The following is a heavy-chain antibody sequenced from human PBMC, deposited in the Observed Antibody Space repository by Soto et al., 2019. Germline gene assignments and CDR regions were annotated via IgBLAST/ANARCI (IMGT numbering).Heavy chain of an antibody. J-gene: IGHJ3*02. D-gene: IGHD3-22*01. Sequence: QVQLVRSGAEVKKPGSSVKVSCKASGGTFSSYAISWVRQAPGQGLEWMGGIIPIFGTANYAQKFQGRVTITADESTSTAYMELSSLRSEDTAVYYCARDLGNYYDSSGYHEDAFDIWGQGTMVTVSS. CDR1: GGTFSSYA. CDR3: ARDLGNYYDSSGYHEDAFDI. V-gene: IGHV1-69*01. CDR2: IIPIFGTA.